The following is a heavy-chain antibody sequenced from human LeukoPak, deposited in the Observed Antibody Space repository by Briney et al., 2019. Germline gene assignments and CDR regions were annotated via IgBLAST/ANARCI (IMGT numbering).Heavy chain of an antibody. CDR2: ISYDGSNK. V-gene: IGHV3-30*19. CDR1: GFSFDTYA. CDR3: ARWGKSTMVRGEDFDY. J-gene: IGHJ4*02. D-gene: IGHD3-10*01. Sequence: GRSLRLSCAASGFSFDTYAMHWVRQAPGKGLEWVAVISYDGSNKYYADSVKGRFTISRDNSKNTLYLQMNSLRAEDTAVYYCARWGKSTMVRGEDFDYWGQGTLVTVSS.